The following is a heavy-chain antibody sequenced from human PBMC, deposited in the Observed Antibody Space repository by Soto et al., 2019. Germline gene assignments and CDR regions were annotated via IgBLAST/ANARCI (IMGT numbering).Heavy chain of an antibody. J-gene: IGHJ5*02. CDR3: ARDLDATIWFDP. D-gene: IGHD5-12*01. Sequence: PGGSLRLSCAASGFTFSSYSMNWVRQAPGKGLEWVSSISSSSSYIYYADSVKGRFTISRDNAKNSLYLQMNSLRAEDTAVYYCARDLDATIWFDPWGQGTLVTVSS. CDR1: GFTFSSYS. V-gene: IGHV3-21*01. CDR2: ISSSSSYI.